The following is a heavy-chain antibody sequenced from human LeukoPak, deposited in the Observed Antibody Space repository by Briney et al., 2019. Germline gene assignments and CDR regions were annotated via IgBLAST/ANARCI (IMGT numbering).Heavy chain of an antibody. CDR2: IYPNDSDT. J-gene: IGHJ4*02. CDR3: AKQPTSMVRGIIITDYYFDY. V-gene: IGHV5-51*01. D-gene: IGHD3-10*01. Sequence: GESLKISCKGSGYSFTSYWIGWVRQMPGKGLEWMGIIYPNDSDTRYSPSFQGQVTISADKSISTAYLQWSSLKASDTAMYYSAKQPTSMVRGIIITDYYFDYWGQGTLVTVSS. CDR1: GYSFTSYW.